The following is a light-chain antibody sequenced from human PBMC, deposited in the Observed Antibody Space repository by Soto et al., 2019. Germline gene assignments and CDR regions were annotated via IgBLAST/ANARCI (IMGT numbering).Light chain of an antibody. CDR3: GTWDSSLSAYV. CDR1: SSNIGNNY. V-gene: IGLV1-51*02. J-gene: IGLJ1*01. Sequence: QSVLTQPPSVSAASGQKVTISCSGSSSNIGNNYVSWYQQLPGTAPKLLIYENNKRPSGIPDRFSGSKSGTSATLGITGFQTGDEADYYCGTWDSSLSAYVFGTGTKVTVL. CDR2: ENN.